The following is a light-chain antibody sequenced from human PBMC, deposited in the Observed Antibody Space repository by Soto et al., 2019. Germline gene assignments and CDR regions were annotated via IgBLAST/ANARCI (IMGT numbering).Light chain of an antibody. Sequence: QSVLTQPPSVSWAPGQQVTISCSGSSTHIANNYVSWYQHLPGTAPKLLLYDNSEPPSVIPDRFSGSKSGTSATLGITGLQTGDEADYYCGTWDSSLSAGVFGEGTKLTVL. CDR1: STHIANNY. V-gene: IGLV1-51*01. J-gene: IGLJ2*01. CDR3: GTWDSSLSAGV. CDR2: DNS.